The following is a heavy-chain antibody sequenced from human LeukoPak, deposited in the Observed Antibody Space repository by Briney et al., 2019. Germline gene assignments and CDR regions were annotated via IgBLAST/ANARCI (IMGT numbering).Heavy chain of an antibody. CDR2: IYTSGGP. V-gene: IGHV4-4*07. CDR3: ASAYKYNYAFDY. J-gene: IGHJ4*02. D-gene: IGHD3-16*01. Sequence: SETLSLTCTVSGVSITSYYWSWIRQPAGKGLEWIGRIYTSGGPNYNPSLKSRVTMSVDTSKNQFSLKLSSVTAADMAVYYCASAYKYNYAFDYWGQGTPVTVSS. CDR1: GVSITSYY.